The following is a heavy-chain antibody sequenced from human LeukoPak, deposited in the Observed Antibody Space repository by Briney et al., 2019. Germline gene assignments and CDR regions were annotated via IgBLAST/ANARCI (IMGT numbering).Heavy chain of an antibody. V-gene: IGHV1-18*01. CDR1: GYTFSSYG. CDR2: ISAYNGNT. Sequence: GASVKVSCKASGYTFSSYGISWVRQAPGQGLEWMGWISAYNGNTNYAQKLQGRVTMTPDTSTSTASMELMSLRSDDPAVYYCARTYYSDSSGYSWYGMDVWGQGTTVTVSS. J-gene: IGHJ6*01. D-gene: IGHD3-22*01. CDR3: ARTYYSDSSGYSWYGMDV.